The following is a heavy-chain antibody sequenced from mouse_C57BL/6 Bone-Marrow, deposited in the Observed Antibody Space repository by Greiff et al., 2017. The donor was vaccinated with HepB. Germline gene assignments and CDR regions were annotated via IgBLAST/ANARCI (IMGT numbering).Heavy chain of an antibody. Sequence: EVKLVESGGDLVKPGGSLKLSCAASGFTFSSYGMSWVRQTPDKRLEWVATISSGGSYTYYPDSVKGRFTISSDNAKNTLYLQMSSLKSEDTAMYYCARQRKLYDGTLYAMDYWGQGTSVTVSS. CDR3: ARQRKLYDGTLYAMDY. J-gene: IGHJ4*01. V-gene: IGHV5-6*02. CDR1: GFTFSSYG. D-gene: IGHD2-3*01. CDR2: ISSGGSYT.